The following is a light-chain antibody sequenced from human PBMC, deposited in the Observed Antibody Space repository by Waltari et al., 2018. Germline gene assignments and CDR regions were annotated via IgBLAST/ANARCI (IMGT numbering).Light chain of an antibody. V-gene: IGLV2-23*02. Sequence: QSALTQPAAVSGSPGQSITISCTGTSSAVGNYKRLSWYQQHPGKAPKLMIYAVSKRPSGVSARFSGSKSGDMSSLTISGLQPEDEAEYFCSSYAGSSKGVFGGGTKVTVL. J-gene: IGLJ2*01. CDR1: SSAVGNYKR. CDR2: AVS. CDR3: SSYAGSSKGV.